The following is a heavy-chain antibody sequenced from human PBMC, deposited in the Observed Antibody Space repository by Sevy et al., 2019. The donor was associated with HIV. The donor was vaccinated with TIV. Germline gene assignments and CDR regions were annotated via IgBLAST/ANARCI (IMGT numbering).Heavy chain of an antibody. Sequence: GESLKISCKGSGYSFTSYWISWVRQMPGKGLEWMGRIDPSDSYTNYSPSFQGHVTISADKSISTAYLQWSSLKASDTAMYYCATPIRRVIITDDAFDIWGQGTMVTVS. CDR1: GYSFTSYW. CDR3: ATPIRRVIITDDAFDI. J-gene: IGHJ3*02. CDR2: IDPSDSYT. V-gene: IGHV5-10-1*01. D-gene: IGHD3-10*01.